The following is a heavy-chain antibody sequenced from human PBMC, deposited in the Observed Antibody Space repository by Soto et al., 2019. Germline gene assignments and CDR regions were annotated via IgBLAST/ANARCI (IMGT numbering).Heavy chain of an antibody. CDR1: GFTISNAW. Sequence: GGSLRLSCAASGFTISNAWMSWVRQAPGKGLEWVGRIKSKTDGGTTDYAAPVKGRFTISRDDSKNTLYLQMNSLKTEDTAVYYCTNLWDSGSYPQAFDIWGQGTMVPVSS. CDR3: TNLWDSGSYPQAFDI. J-gene: IGHJ3*02. D-gene: IGHD1-26*01. V-gene: IGHV3-15*01. CDR2: IKSKTDGGTT.